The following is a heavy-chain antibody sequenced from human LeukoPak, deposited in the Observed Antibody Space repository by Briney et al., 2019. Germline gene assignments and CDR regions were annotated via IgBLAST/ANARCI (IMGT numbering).Heavy chain of an antibody. Sequence: GGSLRLSCAASGFTFSSYAMSWVRQAPGKGLEWVSAISGSGGSTYYADSVKGRFTISRDNSKNTLYLQMNGLRAEDTAVYYCAKEARPTIFGVVIINPQDFDYWGQGTLVTVSS. D-gene: IGHD3-3*01. V-gene: IGHV3-23*01. CDR1: GFTFSSYA. J-gene: IGHJ4*02. CDR2: ISGSGGST. CDR3: AKEARPTIFGVVIINPQDFDY.